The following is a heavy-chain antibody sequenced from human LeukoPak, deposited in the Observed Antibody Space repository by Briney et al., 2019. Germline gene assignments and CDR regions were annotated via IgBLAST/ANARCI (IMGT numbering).Heavy chain of an antibody. J-gene: IGHJ3*02. Sequence: PGGSLRLSCAASGFTFSSSWMAWVRQAPGKGLEWVGNIKEDGTAKNYVVSVRGRFTISRDNAKNSLYLQMNSLRGEDTAVYYCTRDSGYNAFDIWGQGTKVTVSS. V-gene: IGHV3-7*01. CDR1: GFTFSSSW. CDR3: TRDSGYNAFDI. CDR2: IKEDGTAK. D-gene: IGHD5-12*01.